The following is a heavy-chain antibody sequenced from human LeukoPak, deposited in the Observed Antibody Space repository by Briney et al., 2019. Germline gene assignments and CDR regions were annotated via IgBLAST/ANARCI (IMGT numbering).Heavy chain of an antibody. D-gene: IGHD2-2*01. J-gene: IGHJ5*02. V-gene: IGHV4-59*01. CDR3: ARERCSSTSCYPWFDP. CDR2: IYYSGST. Sequence: SETLSLTCTVSGGSISSYYWSWLRQPPGKGLERIGYIYYSGSTNYNPSLKSRVTISVDTSKNQFSLKLSSVTAADTAVYYCARERCSSTSCYPWFDPWGQGTLVTVSS. CDR1: GGSISSYY.